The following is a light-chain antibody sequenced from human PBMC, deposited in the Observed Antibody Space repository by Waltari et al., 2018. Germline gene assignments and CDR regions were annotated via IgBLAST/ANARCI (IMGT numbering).Light chain of an antibody. V-gene: IGLV1-44*01. CDR2: SNN. J-gene: IGLJ3*02. Sequence: QSVLTQPPSASGTPGQRVTISCSGSSSNIGSNTVNWYQQLPGTAPKLLIYSNNERPSCVPDRFCGSKSGTSASRAIGGLQSEDEADYYCAAWDDSLNGLWVFGGVTKLTVL. CDR1: SSNIGSNT. CDR3: AAWDDSLNGLWV.